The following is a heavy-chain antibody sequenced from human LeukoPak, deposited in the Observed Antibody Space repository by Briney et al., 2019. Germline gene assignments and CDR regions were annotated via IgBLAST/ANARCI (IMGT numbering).Heavy chain of an antibody. J-gene: IGHJ4*02. CDR2: IIPIFGTA. CDR1: GGTFISYA. V-gene: IGHV1-69*13. CDR3: ARDPTVNDYASNSVDY. D-gene: IGHD4-23*01. Sequence: GASVKVSCKASGGTFISYAISWVRQAPGQGLEWMGGIIPIFGTANYAQKFQGRVTITADESTSTAYMELSSLRPDDTAVYYCARDPTVNDYASNSVDYWGQGTLVTVSS.